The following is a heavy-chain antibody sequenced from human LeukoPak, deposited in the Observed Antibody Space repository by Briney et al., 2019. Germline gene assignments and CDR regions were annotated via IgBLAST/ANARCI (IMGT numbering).Heavy chain of an antibody. J-gene: IGHJ4*02. Sequence: GGSLRLSCAASGFTFSSYGMHWVRQAPGKGLEWVAFIRYDGSNKYYADSVKGRFTISRDNSKNTLYLQMNSLRAEDTAVYYCAKEGSGSRLRATGGIDYFDYWGQGTLVTVSS. CDR1: GFTFSSYG. CDR2: IRYDGSNK. V-gene: IGHV3-30*02. D-gene: IGHD7-27*01. CDR3: AKEGSGSRLRATGGIDYFDY.